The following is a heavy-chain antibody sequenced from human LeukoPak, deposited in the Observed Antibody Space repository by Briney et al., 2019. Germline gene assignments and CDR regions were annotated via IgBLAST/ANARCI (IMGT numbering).Heavy chain of an antibody. V-gene: IGHV3-7*03. J-gene: IGHJ3*02. Sequence: HPGGSLRLSCAASGFTFSSYSMNWVRQAPGKGLEWVADIKQDGSEKYYVDSVKGRFTISRDNSKNTLYLQMNSLRAEDTAVYYCAKSRVTMIVVSSRDGAFDIWGQGTMVTVSS. CDR1: GFTFSSYS. CDR2: IKQDGSEK. CDR3: AKSRVTMIVVSSRDGAFDI. D-gene: IGHD3-22*01.